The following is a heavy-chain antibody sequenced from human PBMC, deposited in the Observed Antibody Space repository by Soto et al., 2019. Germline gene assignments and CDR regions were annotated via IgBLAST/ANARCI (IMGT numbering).Heavy chain of an antibody. V-gene: IGHV1-69*06. CDR1: RGSFSSDA. J-gene: IGHJ6*02. D-gene: IGHD5-12*01. CDR2: IIPIFGTA. Sequence: WSSAKVSYQAFRGSFSSDAISWVRQAPGQGLEWMGGIIPIFGTANYAQKFQGRVTITADKSTSTAYMELSSLRSEDTAVYYCARGAVEMATINGMDVWGQGTTVTVSS. CDR3: ARGAVEMATINGMDV.